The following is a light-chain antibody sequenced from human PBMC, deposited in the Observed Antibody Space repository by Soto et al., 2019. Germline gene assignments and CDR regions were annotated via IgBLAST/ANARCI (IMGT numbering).Light chain of an antibody. J-gene: IGLJ2*01. V-gene: IGLV2-18*02. Sequence: QSALTQPPSVSGSPGQSVTNSCTGTSSDVGSYNRVSWYQQPPGTAPKLMIYEVSNRPSGVPDRFSGSKSDNTASLTISGLQAEDEADYYCSSYTSSSTLVFGGGTKLTVL. CDR1: SSDVGSYNR. CDR3: SSYTSSSTLV. CDR2: EVS.